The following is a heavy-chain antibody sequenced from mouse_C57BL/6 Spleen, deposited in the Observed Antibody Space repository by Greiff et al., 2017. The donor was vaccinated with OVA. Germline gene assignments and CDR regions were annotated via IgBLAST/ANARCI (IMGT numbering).Heavy chain of an antibody. D-gene: IGHD1-1*01. CDR2: ISSGSSPI. Sequence: EVMLVESGGGLVKPGGSLKLSCAASGFTFSDYGMHWVRQAPEKGLEWVAYISSGSSPIYYADTVKGRFTISRDNAKNTLFLQMTSLRSEDTAIYYCARDYGSSPYYFDYWGQGTTLTVSS. V-gene: IGHV5-17*01. CDR3: ARDYGSSPYYFDY. CDR1: GFTFSDYG. J-gene: IGHJ2*01.